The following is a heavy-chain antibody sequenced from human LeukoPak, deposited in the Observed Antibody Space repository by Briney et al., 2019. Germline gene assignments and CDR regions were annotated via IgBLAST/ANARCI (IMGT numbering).Heavy chain of an antibody. Sequence: SETLSLTCTVSGGSISSSSYYWGWIRQPPGKGLEWIGSIYYSGSTYYNPSLKSRVTISVDTSKNQFSLKLSSVTAADTAVYYCARHFYGDVPTYWGQGTLVTVSS. J-gene: IGHJ4*02. D-gene: IGHD4-17*01. CDR2: IYYSGST. CDR3: ARHFYGDVPTY. V-gene: IGHV4-39*01. CDR1: GGSISSSSYY.